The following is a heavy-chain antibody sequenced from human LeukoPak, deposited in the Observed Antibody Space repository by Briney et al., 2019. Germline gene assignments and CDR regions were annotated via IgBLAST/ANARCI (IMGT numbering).Heavy chain of an antibody. J-gene: IGHJ4*02. CDR1: GFTFNSYW. D-gene: IGHD4-11*01. V-gene: IGHV4-34*01. CDR2: INHSGST. CDR3: ARREEASPTGY. Sequence: GSLRLSCAASGFTFNSYWMSWVRQAPGKGLEWIGEINHSGSTNYNPSLKSRVTISVDTSKNQFSLKLSSVTAADTAVYYCARREEASPTGYWGQGTLVTVSS.